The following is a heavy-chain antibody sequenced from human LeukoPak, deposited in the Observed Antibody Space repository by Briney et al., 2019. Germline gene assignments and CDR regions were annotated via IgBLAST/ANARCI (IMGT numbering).Heavy chain of an antibody. CDR3: ARGTRDPGSYYYYYGMDV. D-gene: IGHD1-1*01. CDR2: IWYDGSNE. CDR1: GFTFSSYG. Sequence: GRSLRLSCAASGFTFSSYGMHWVRQAPGKGLEWVAVIWYDGSNEYYADSVKGRFTISRDNSKNTLYLQMNSLRAEDTAVYYCARGTRDPGSYYYYYGMDVWGQGTTVTVSS. J-gene: IGHJ6*02. V-gene: IGHV3-33*01.